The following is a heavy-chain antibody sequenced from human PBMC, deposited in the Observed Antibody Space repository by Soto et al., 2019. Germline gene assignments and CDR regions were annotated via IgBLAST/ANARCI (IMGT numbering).Heavy chain of an antibody. CDR2: IIPIFGTA. J-gene: IGHJ6*02. Sequence: QVQLVQSGAEVKKPGSSVKVSCKASGGTFSSYAISWVRQAPGQGLEWMGGIIPIFGTANYAQKFQGRVTXIAXEXMSTAYMELSSLRSEDTAVYYCASVTTTYYYYGMDVWGQGTTVTVSS. D-gene: IGHD4-17*01. CDR3: ASVTTTYYYYGMDV. CDR1: GGTFSSYA. V-gene: IGHV1-69*12.